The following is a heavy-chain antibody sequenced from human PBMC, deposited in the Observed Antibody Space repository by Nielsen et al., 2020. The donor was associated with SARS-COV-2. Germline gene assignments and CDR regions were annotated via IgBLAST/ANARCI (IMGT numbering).Heavy chain of an antibody. CDR2: IYHSGST. Sequence: SETLSLTCTVSGGSIGSYYWSWIRQPPGKGLEWIGHIYHSGSTYYRSSLKSRVDISIDTSKNRFSLNISSLTAADTAVYYCARANLGYCSTTSCSAPLGLDVWGQGTTVTVSS. CDR3: ARANLGYCSTTSCSAPLGLDV. V-gene: IGHV4-59*06. CDR1: GGSIGSYY. J-gene: IGHJ6*02. D-gene: IGHD2-2*01.